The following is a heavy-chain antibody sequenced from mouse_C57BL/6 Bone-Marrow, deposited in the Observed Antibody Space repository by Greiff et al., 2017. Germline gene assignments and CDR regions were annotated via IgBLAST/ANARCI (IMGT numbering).Heavy chain of an antibody. D-gene: IGHD4-1*01. CDR1: GISITTGNYR. J-gene: IGHJ2*01. V-gene: IGHV3-5*01. CDR2: IYYSGTI. CDR3: ARDWDGGGYFDY. Sequence: VQLKQSGPGLVKPSQTVFLTCTVTGISITTGNYRWSWIRPFPGNKLEWIGYIYYSGTITYNPSLTSRTTIPRATPKNQYFLEMNSLTAEDTATYYCARDWDGGGYFDYWGQGTTLTVSS.